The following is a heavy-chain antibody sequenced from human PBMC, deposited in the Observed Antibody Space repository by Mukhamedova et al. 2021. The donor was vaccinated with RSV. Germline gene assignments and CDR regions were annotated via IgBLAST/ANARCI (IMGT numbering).Heavy chain of an antibody. V-gene: IGHV4-61*02. CDR2: IYTSGST. J-gene: IGHJ4*02. CDR1: Y. CDR3: ARERYYYGSGSYSFDY. Sequence: YWSWIRQPAGKGLEWIGRIYTSGSTNYNPSLKSRVTISVDTSKNQFSLKLSSVTAADTAVYYCARERYYYGSGSYSFDYWGQGNL. D-gene: IGHD3-10*01.